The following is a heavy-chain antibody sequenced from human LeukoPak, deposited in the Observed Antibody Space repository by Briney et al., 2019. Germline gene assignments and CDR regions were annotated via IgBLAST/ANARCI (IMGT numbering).Heavy chain of an antibody. J-gene: IGHJ4*02. CDR1: GFTLSSYG. CDR3: AKDFRVVPTYYFDY. D-gene: IGHD3-3*01. CDR2: ISYDGSNK. V-gene: IGHV3-30*18. Sequence: PEGSLRLSCAASGFTLSSYGMHWVRQAPGKGLEWVAVISYDGSNKYYADSVKGRFTISRDNSKNTLFLQMSSLRAEDTAVYYCAKDFRVVPTYYFDYWGQGTLVTVSS.